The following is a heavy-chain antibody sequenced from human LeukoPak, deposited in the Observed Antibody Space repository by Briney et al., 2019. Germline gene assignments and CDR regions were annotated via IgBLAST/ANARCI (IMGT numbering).Heavy chain of an antibody. CDR3: ARVVDVYYFDY. D-gene: IGHD3-16*01. J-gene: IGHJ4*02. V-gene: IGHV5-51*01. CDR1: GYSFTTYW. CDR2: IYPGDSDT. Sequence: GESLKISCRGSGYSFTTYWIGWVRQMPGKGLEWTGIIYPGDSDTRYTPSFQGQVAISADKSISTAYLQWSSLKASDTAMYYCARVVDVYYFDYWGQGTLVTVSS.